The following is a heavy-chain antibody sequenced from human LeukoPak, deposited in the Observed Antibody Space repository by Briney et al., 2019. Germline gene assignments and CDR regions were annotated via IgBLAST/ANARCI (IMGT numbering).Heavy chain of an antibody. Sequence: PSETLSLTCTVSGGSISGGSYYWSWIRQPPGKGLEWIGYIYYSGSTNYNPSLKSRVTISVDTSKNQFSLKLSSVTAADTAVYYCARESRGQYSSSWYPGPFDYWGQGTLVTVSS. J-gene: IGHJ4*02. CDR3: ARESRGQYSSSWYPGPFDY. D-gene: IGHD6-13*01. V-gene: IGHV4-61*01. CDR1: GGSISGGSYY. CDR2: IYYSGST.